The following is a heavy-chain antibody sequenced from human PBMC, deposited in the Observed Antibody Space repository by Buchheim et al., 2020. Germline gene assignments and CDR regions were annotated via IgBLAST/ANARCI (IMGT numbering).Heavy chain of an antibody. CDR2: IYYSGST. J-gene: IGHJ4*02. D-gene: IGHD4-17*01. Sequence: QVQLQESGPGLVKPSETLSLTCTVSGGSISSYYWSWIRQPPGKGLEWFGYIYYSGSTNYNPSLKSRVTISVDTSKNQFSLKLSSVTAADTAVYYCAGGSTVTALDYWGQGTL. CDR3: AGGSTVTALDY. CDR1: GGSISSYY. V-gene: IGHV4-59*01.